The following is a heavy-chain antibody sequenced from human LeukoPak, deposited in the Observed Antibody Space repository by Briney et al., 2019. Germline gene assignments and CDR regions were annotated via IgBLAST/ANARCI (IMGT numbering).Heavy chain of an antibody. CDR3: AKDPRITIFGVVIKPKYYFDY. D-gene: IGHD3-3*01. J-gene: IGHJ4*02. CDR2: IYSGGST. Sequence: GGSLTLPCAASGFIVRSYYMSWVRQAPGRGPEWVSVIYSGGSTYYADSVKGRFTISRDNSKNTLYLQMNSLRAEDTAVYYCAKDPRITIFGVVIKPKYYFDYWGQGTLVTVSS. V-gene: IGHV3-53*01. CDR1: GFIVRSYY.